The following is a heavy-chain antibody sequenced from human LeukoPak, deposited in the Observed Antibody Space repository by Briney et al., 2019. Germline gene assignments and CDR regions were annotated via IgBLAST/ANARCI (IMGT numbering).Heavy chain of an antibody. CDR3: ARDQEGFDY. J-gene: IGHJ4*02. Sequence: ASVKVSCKASGYTFTSNYIHWVRQAPGQGLEWMGMIYPRDGSTSYAQKFQGRVTVTRDTSTSTVHMELSGLRSEDTAVYYCARDQEGFDYGGQGTLVTVSS. CDR1: GYTFTSNY. CDR2: IYPRDGST. V-gene: IGHV1-46*01.